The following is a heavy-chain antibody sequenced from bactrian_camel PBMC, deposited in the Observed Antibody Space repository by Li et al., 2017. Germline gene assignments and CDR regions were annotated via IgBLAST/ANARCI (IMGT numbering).Heavy chain of an antibody. CDR3: AADGPLLYGANCVLPRYEYKY. D-gene: IGHD6*01. V-gene: IGHV3S63*01. Sequence: VQLVESGGGSVQAGGSLRLSCNGSGFASEDSDMGWYRQSPSPGNDCELVAHMSVESGTYYADSVKGRFTISQDNAKNTVYLQMNSLKPEDTSIYYCAADGPLLYGANCVLPRYEYKYWGQG. CDR1: GFASEDSD. CDR2: MSVESGT. J-gene: IGHJ4*01.